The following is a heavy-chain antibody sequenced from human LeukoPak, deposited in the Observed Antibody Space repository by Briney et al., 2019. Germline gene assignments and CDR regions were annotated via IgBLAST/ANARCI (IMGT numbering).Heavy chain of an antibody. CDR3: AKDYYDSSGYYSNLDAFDI. CDR2: ISGSGGST. Sequence: GGSLILSCAASGFTFSSYAMSWVRQAPGKGLEWVSAISGSGGSTYYADSVKGRFTISRDNSKNTLYLQMNSLRAEDTAVYYCAKDYYDSSGYYSNLDAFDIWGQGTMVTVSS. D-gene: IGHD3-22*01. V-gene: IGHV3-23*01. J-gene: IGHJ3*02. CDR1: GFTFSSYA.